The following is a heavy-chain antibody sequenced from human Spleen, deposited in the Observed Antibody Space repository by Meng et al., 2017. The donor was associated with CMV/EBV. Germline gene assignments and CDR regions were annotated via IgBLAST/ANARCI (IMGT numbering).Heavy chain of an antibody. CDR3: ARRRSSGWYYFDY. CDR1: GGSFSGYY. CDR2: IDSSGST. J-gene: IGHJ4*02. D-gene: IGHD6-19*01. Sequence: WAVYGGSFSGYYWSWIRQPPGKGLEWIGEIDSSGSTNHNPSLKSRVTMSVHTSKNQLSLRLTSVTAADTAVYYCARRRSSGWYYFDYWGQGTLVTVSS. V-gene: IGHV4-34*01.